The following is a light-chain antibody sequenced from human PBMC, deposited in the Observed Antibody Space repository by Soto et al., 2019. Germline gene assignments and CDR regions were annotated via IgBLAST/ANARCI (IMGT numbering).Light chain of an antibody. CDR3: AAWNDSLNGVV. CDR2: SNI. CDR1: SSNIGSNT. Sequence: QSVLTQPPSASGTPGQRVTISCSGSSSNIGSNTVNCYQQLPGTAPKLLIYSNIQRPSGVPDRFSGSKSGTSASLAISGLQSEDEADYYCAAWNDSLNGVVFGGGTKLTVL. V-gene: IGLV1-44*01. J-gene: IGLJ2*01.